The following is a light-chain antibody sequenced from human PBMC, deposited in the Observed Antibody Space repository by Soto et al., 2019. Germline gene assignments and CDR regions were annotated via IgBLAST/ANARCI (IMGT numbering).Light chain of an antibody. CDR3: QQYGTSPWT. CDR2: IAS. V-gene: IGKV3-20*01. J-gene: IGKJ1*01. CDR1: QSVSSNY. Sequence: EIVLTQSPGTLSLFPAERATLSCRATQSVSSNYLAWYQQKPGQAPRLLIYIASSRATGIPDRFSGSGSGTDFTLTISRLEPEDFAVYYCQQYGTSPWTFGQGTKVEIK.